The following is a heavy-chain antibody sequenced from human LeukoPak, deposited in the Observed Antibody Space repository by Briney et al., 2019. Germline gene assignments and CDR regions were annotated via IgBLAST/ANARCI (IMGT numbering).Heavy chain of an antibody. CDR3: GRDNNYKVDV. Sequence: GGSLTLSCAASGFTFSDYWMLWVRQAPGEGLVWVSNIKSDGSITNYADSVKGRFTISRDNAKNTLYLQMNSLRAEDTAVYYCGRDNNYKVDVWGKGTTVTVSS. D-gene: IGHD4-11*01. CDR1: GFTFSDYW. J-gene: IGHJ6*04. V-gene: IGHV3-74*01. CDR2: IKSDGSIT.